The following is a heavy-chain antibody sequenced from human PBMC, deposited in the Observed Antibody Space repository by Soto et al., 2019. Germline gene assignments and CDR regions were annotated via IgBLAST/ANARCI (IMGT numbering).Heavy chain of an antibody. CDR3: ARDQTIPNRGAFDI. V-gene: IGHV3-33*01. CDR2: IWYDGSNK. Sequence: QVQLVESGGGVVQPGRSLRLSCAASGFTFSSYGMHLVRQAPGKGLEWVAVIWYDGSNKYYADSVKGRFTISRDNSKNTLYLQMNSLRAEDTAVYYCARDQTIPNRGAFDIWGQGTMVTVSS. J-gene: IGHJ3*02. CDR1: GFTFSSYG.